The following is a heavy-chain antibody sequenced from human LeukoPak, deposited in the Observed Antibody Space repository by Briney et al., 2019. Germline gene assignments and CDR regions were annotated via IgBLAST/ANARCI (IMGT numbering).Heavy chain of an antibody. CDR2: IYYSGNT. J-gene: IGHJ5*02. CDR3: ARAQHDYGDYPHDA. Sequence: SQTLSLTCAVSNGSVRSTDYYWRWVRQPPGKGLEWIGYIYYSGNTYYNPSLKSRLTMSVDTSKNQFSLKLNSVTAADTAVYYCARAQHDYGDYPHDAWGQGTLVTVSS. CDR1: NGSVRSTDYY. D-gene: IGHD4-17*01. V-gene: IGHV4-30-4*01.